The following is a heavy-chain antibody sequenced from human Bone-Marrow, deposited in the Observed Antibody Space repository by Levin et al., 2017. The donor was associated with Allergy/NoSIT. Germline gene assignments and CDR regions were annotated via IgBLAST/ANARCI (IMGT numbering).Heavy chain of an antibody. V-gene: IGHV1-69*06. D-gene: IGHD2-2*01. CDR3: ARDLRRVPAARTRGAFDI. CDR1: GGTFSSYA. CDR2: IIPIFGTA. Sequence: SGGSLRLSCKASGGTFSSYAISWVRQAPGQGLEWMGGIIPIFGTANYAQKFQGRVTITADKSTSTAYMELSSLRSEDTAVYYCARDLRRVPAARTRGAFDIWGQGTMVTVSS. J-gene: IGHJ3*02.